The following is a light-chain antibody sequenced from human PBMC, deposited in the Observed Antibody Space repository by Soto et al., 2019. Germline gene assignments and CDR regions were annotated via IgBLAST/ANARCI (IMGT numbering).Light chain of an antibody. CDR1: SSDVGGYNY. Sequence: QSALTQPASVSGSPGQSITISCTGTSSDVGGYNYVSWYQQHPGKAPKLMIYEVSNRPSGVSNRFSGSKSGNTASLTISGLQAEDKADYYCSSFTNSITLYVFGTGTKLTVL. CDR2: EVS. CDR3: SSFTNSITLYV. V-gene: IGLV2-14*01. J-gene: IGLJ1*01.